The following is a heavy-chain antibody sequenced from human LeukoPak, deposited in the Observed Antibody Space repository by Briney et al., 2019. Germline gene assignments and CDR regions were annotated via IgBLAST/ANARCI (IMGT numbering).Heavy chain of an antibody. CDR2: ISAYNGNT. CDR3: ARDLATQDYYYYMDV. D-gene: IGHD2-15*01. Sequence: GASVKVSCKASGYTFTSYGISWVRQAPGQGLEWMGWISAYNGNTNYAQKLQGRVTMTTDTSTSTAYMELRSLRSDDTAVYYCARDLATQDYYYYMDVWGKGTTVTVSS. CDR1: GYTFTSYG. J-gene: IGHJ6*03. V-gene: IGHV1-18*01.